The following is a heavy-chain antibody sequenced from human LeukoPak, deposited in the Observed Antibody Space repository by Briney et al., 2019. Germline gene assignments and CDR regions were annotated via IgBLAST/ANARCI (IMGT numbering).Heavy chain of an antibody. J-gene: IGHJ5*02. Sequence: ASVKVSCKVSGYTLTELSMHWVRQAPGKGLEWMGGFDPEYGETIYAQKFQGRVTMTEDTSTDTAYMELSSLRSEDTAVYYCATRPTSQLYYYDSSGLDWFDPWGQGTLVTVSS. CDR3: ATRPTSQLYYYDSSGLDWFDP. CDR2: FDPEYGET. CDR1: GYTLTELS. V-gene: IGHV1-24*01. D-gene: IGHD3-22*01.